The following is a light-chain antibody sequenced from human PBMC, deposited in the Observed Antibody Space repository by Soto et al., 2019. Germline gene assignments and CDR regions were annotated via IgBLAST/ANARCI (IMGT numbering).Light chain of an antibody. V-gene: IGKV3-20*01. CDR3: QQYGRSPMFT. CDR2: GAS. Sequence: EIVLTQSPGTLSLSPGERATLSCRASQSVSSNYLALYQQKPGQAPSLLIYGASRWAAVIPDRFSGSGSGTDFTLTISRLEPEDFAVYFCQQYGRSPMFTFGQGNKLEIK. J-gene: IGKJ2*01. CDR1: QSVSSNY.